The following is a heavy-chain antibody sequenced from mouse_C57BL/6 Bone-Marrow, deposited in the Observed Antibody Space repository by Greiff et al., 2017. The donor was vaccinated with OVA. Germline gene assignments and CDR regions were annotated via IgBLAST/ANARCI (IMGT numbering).Heavy chain of an antibody. Sequence: VKVIESGGGLVQPGGSLKLSCAASGFTFSDYGMAWVRQAPRKGPEWVAFISNLAYSIYYADTVTGRFTISRENAKNTLYLEMSSLRSEDTAMYYCARHETGTGFAYWGQGTLVTVSA. CDR3: ARHETGTGFAY. CDR1: GFTFSDYG. D-gene: IGHD4-1*01. CDR2: ISNLAYSI. J-gene: IGHJ3*01. V-gene: IGHV5-15*01.